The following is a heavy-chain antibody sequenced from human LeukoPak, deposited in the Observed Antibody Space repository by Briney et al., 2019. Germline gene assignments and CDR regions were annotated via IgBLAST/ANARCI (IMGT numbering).Heavy chain of an antibody. CDR3: ARQHGDYRPPYYYYMDV. CDR1: GRSISIYY. Sequence: SETLSLTCTLSGRSISIYYCSWVRQPPGKGLEWVGYIYYIGSSNYNPSLKSRVNISLDTSKNQFSLKLSSVTAADTAVYYCARQHGDYRPPYYYYMDVWGKGTTVTVSS. CDR2: IYYIGSS. D-gene: IGHD4-17*01. V-gene: IGHV4-59*08. J-gene: IGHJ6*03.